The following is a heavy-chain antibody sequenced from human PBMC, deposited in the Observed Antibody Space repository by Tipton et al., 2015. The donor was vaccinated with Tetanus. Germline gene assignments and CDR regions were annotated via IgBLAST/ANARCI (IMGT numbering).Heavy chain of an antibody. CDR3: VRPDRYCSGGSCYLALDS. CDR2: IIPSGGNT. J-gene: IGHJ5*01. D-gene: IGHD2-15*01. CDR1: GYTFINHN. Sequence: QSGAEVKKPGASVKVSCQVSGYTFINHNMHWVRQAPGQGLEWMGIIIPSGGNTRHAPKFQDRVTMTADTSTGTVYMALSSLRSDDTAVYYCVRPDRYCSGGSCYLALDSWGQGTRITVSS. V-gene: IGHV1-46*01.